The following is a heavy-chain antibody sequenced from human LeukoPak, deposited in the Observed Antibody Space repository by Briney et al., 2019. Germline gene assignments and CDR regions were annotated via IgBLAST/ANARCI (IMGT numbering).Heavy chain of an antibody. D-gene: IGHD3-22*01. J-gene: IGHJ3*02. V-gene: IGHV1-69*05. CDR2: IIPTLDTT. CDR1: GGTFNSDA. CDR3: ARDRPQDLDPLFYYDSISGAFDI. Sequence: SVKVSCKASGGTFNSDAIIWVRQAPGQGLEWMGGIIPTLDTTTSAQKFQGRVTIATDKSTNTTYMELSSLRSEDTAVYYCARDRPQDLDPLFYYDSISGAFDIWGQGTMVTVSS.